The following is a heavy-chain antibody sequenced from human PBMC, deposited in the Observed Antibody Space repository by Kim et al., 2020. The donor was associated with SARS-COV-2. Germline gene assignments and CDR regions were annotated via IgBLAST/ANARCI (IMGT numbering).Heavy chain of an antibody. V-gene: IGHV4-59*01. Sequence: LKSRVTKAEDTSKNQFSLKLSSVTAADTAVYYCARVSMTMVRGVIRWYFDLWGRGTLVTVSS. D-gene: IGHD3-10*01. CDR3: ARVSMTMVRGVIRWYFDL. J-gene: IGHJ2*01.